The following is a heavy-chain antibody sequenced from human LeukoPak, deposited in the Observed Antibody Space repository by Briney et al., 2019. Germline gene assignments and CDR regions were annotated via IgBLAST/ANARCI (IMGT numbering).Heavy chain of an antibody. Sequence: PSETLSLTCTVSGGSISSYYWSWIRQPPGKGLEWIGYIYTSGSTNYNPSLKRRVTISVDTSKNQFSLKLSSVTAADTAVYYCARLGLTGYYPDYWGQGTLVTVSS. CDR2: IYTSGST. D-gene: IGHD3-9*01. CDR1: GGSISSYY. V-gene: IGHV4-4*09. J-gene: IGHJ4*02. CDR3: ARLGLTGYYPDY.